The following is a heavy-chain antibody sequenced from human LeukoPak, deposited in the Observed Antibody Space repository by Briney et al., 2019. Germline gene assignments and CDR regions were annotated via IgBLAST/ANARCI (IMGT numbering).Heavy chain of an antibody. J-gene: IGHJ6*03. D-gene: IGHD6-13*01. CDR3: ARDRVGQQLVGRKNNYYYMDV. V-gene: IGHV4-59*01. CDR1: GDSISRYY. CDR2: IFYSGST. Sequence: SETLSLTCTVSGDSISRYYWSWIRQPPGRGLEWIGYIFYSGSTNYNPSLESRVTISVDTSKNQFSLKLSSVTAADTAVYYCARDRVGQQLVGRKNNYYYMDVWGKGTTVTISS.